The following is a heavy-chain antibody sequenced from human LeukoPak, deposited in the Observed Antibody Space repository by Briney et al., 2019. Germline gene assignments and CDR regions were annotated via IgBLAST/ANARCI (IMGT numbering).Heavy chain of an antibody. J-gene: IGHJ3*02. CDR2: IWYDGSND. D-gene: IGHD2-8*02. Sequence: GGSLRLSCAASGFTFSGYGMHWVRQAPGKGLEWVAVIWYDGSNDDYADSVKGRFTISRDNSKSTLYLQMNSLRAEDTAIYYCAKDLRNIRTLVDLQMIWGQGTLVIVSS. CDR1: GFTFSGYG. CDR3: AKDLRNIRTLVDLQMI. V-gene: IGHV3-33*06.